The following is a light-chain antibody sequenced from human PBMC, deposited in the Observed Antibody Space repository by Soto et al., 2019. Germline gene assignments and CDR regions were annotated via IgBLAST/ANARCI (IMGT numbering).Light chain of an antibody. CDR1: QSVSSY. V-gene: IGKV3-11*01. CDR2: DAS. J-gene: IGKJ4*01. Sequence: EIVLTQSPATLSLSPGERATLSCRASQSVSSYLAWYQQKPGQAPRLLIYDASNRATGIPARFSGSGSGTDFPLTISSLEPEDFAVYYCQQRSNWPPRLTVGGGTKVEIK. CDR3: QQRSNWPPRLT.